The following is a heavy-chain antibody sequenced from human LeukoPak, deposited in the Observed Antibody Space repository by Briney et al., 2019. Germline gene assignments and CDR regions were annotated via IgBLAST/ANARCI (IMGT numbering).Heavy chain of an antibody. CDR1: EFTFRSYG. J-gene: IGHJ5*02. D-gene: IGHD2-8*02. V-gene: IGHV3-30*02. CDR3: ATYRQVLLPLES. CDR2: IRYDGSNK. Sequence: PGGSLRLSCAASEFTFRSYGMHWVRQAPGKGLDWVAFIRYDGSNKYYADSVRGRFTISRDNSKSTLSLQMNSLRVEDTAIYYCATYRQVLLPLESWGQGTLVTVSS.